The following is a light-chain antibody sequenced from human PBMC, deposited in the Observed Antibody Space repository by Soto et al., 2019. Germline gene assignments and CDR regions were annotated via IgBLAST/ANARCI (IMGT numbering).Light chain of an antibody. CDR3: QQRFSTPLT. Sequence: DLQMNQSPSSLSASVGDRVTITFRASQSTSSYLNWYQQKPGKAHKLLIYAASSLQSGVPSMFSGSRSGTDFALTISSLQHEDFATYYCQQRFSTPLTFGPGRLLEIK. CDR2: AAS. V-gene: IGKV1-39*01. J-gene: IGKJ5*01. CDR1: QSTSSY.